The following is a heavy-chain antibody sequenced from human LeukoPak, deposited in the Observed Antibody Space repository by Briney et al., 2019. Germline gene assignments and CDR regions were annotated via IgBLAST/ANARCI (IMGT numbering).Heavy chain of an antibody. CDR2: ISGSGDRT. CDR1: GFTFRTYA. D-gene: IGHD2-2*02. CDR3: VKDKDIVVVPSAIDF. V-gene: IGHV3-23*01. J-gene: IGHJ4*02. Sequence: GGSLRLSCVASGFTFRTYAMTWVRQGPGKGLEWVSAISGSGDRTFYADSVKGRFTISRGNSKNTLFLQMNSLRAEDTAIYYCVKDKDIVVVPSAIDFWGQGTLVTVSS.